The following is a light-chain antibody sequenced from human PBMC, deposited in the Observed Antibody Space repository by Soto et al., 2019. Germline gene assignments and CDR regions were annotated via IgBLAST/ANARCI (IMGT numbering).Light chain of an antibody. V-gene: IGKV1-39*01. J-gene: IGKJ2*01. CDR2: GAS. Sequence: DLQMTRSPSSLSAAVGDRVTITCRASQSIARFLNWYQQKPGEVPKLLIFGASYLRSGVPSRFSGSGSGTHFALTITSLQPEDFATYFCQQSHIAPYTFGQGTNL. CDR1: QSIARF. CDR3: QQSHIAPYT.